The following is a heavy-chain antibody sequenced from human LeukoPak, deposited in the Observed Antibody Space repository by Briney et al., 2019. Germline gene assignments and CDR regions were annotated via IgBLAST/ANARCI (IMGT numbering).Heavy chain of an antibody. CDR3: AKVADLVVAHYYFDY. Sequence: GGSLRLSCAASGFTFTSYAVSWVRQAPGKGLEWVSAISGGGGGTYYADSVKGRFTISRDNSKNTLYLQMNSLRAEDTAVYYCAKVADLVVAHYYFDYWGQGTLVTVSS. CDR1: GFTFTSYA. CDR2: ISGGGGGT. J-gene: IGHJ4*02. V-gene: IGHV3-23*01. D-gene: IGHD2-15*01.